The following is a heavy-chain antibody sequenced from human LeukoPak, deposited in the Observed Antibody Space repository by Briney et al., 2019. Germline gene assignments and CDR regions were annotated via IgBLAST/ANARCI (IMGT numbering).Heavy chain of an antibody. J-gene: IGHJ4*02. CDR3: AKVSFDGGVIPYFDS. Sequence: PGGSLRLSCEASGFSFSKYAMTWVRQAPGKGLEWVSGMSSSGVSPDYADSVRGRFTISRDNSKDTLILHMDSLGVEDTAIYYCAKVSFDGGVIPYFDSWGQGTVVTVSS. CDR1: GFSFSKYA. D-gene: IGHD3-10*01. V-gene: IGHV3-23*01. CDR2: MSSSGVSP.